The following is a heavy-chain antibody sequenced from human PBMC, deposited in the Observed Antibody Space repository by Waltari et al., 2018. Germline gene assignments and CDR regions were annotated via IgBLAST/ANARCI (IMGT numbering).Heavy chain of an antibody. D-gene: IGHD3-3*01. J-gene: IGHJ3*02. CDR2: ISGSTDIT. CDR1: GFTFSSYV. V-gene: IGHV3-23*01. Sequence: EVQLLESGGGLVQPGGSLRLSCAASGFTFSSYVMTWVRQAPGKGLEWVSGISGSTDITYYSDSVKGRFTISGDISKTTLYLQMNSLRAEDTAIYYCAKDMTIFDASDIWGQGTMVTVSS. CDR3: AKDMTIFDASDI.